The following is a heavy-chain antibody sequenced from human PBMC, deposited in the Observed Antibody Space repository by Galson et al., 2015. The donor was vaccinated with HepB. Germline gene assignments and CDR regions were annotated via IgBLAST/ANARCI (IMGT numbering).Heavy chain of an antibody. V-gene: IGHV3-30*18. D-gene: IGHD2-2*01. J-gene: IGHJ5*02. CDR2: ISYDGSNK. Sequence: SLRLSCAASGFTFSSYGMHWVRQAPGKGLEWVAVISYDGSNKYYADSVKGRFTISRDNSKNTLYLLMNSLRAEDTAVYYCAKEDIVVVPADPNWFDPWGQGTLVTVSS. CDR3: AKEDIVVVPADPNWFDP. CDR1: GFTFSSYG.